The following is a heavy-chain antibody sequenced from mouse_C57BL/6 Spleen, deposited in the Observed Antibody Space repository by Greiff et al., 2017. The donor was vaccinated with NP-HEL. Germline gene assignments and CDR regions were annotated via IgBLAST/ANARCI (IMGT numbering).Heavy chain of an antibody. CDR2: IDPETGGT. J-gene: IGHJ2*01. D-gene: IGHD1-1*01. CDR3: TRPYYGSSYYFDY. CDR1: GYTFTDYE. V-gene: IGHV1-15*01. Sequence: VQRVESGAELVRPGASVTLSCKASGYTFTDYEMHWVKQTPVHGLEWIGAIDPETGGTAYNQKFKGKAILTADKSSSTSYMELRSLTSEDSAVYYCTRPYYGSSYYFDYWGQGTTLTVSS.